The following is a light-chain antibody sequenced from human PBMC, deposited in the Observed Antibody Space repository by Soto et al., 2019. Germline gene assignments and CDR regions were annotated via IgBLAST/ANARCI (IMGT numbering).Light chain of an antibody. CDR3: QRTYNAFT. CDR1: QGISSC. Sequence: DIQLTQSPSSLSASVGDRVTITCRVSQGISSCLNCYRQKPGRVPKLLIYSASNLQSGVPSRFSGSGSGTDFTLTISRLQPEYVATYYGQRTYNAFTFGPGTKVDIK. V-gene: IGKV1-27*01. J-gene: IGKJ3*01. CDR2: SAS.